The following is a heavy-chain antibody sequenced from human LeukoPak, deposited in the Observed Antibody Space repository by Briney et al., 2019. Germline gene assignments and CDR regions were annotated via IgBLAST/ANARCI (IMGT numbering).Heavy chain of an antibody. CDR2: LGGSGGGT. Sequence: GGSLRLSCAVSGITLSNYGMSWVRQAPGKGLEWVAGLGGSGGGTNYADSVRGRFIISRDNSKNILYLQMNSLTAEDTAVYSCAKRGVVIRVILVGFHKEAYYFDSWGQGALVTVSS. J-gene: IGHJ4*02. D-gene: IGHD2-21*01. CDR3: AKRGVVIRVILVGFHKEAYYFDS. V-gene: IGHV3-23*01. CDR1: GITLSNYG.